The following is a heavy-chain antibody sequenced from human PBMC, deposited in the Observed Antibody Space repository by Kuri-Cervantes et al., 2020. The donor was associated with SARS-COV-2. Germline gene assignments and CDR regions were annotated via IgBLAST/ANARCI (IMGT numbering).Heavy chain of an antibody. Sequence: LRLSCTVSGGSISSGDYYWSWIRQPPGKGLEWIGYIYYSGSTYYNPSLKSRVTISVDTSKNQFSLKLSSVTAADTAVYYCVRAPFEGDAFDIWGQGTMVTVSS. V-gene: IGHV4-30-4*08. CDR2: IYYSGST. J-gene: IGHJ3*02. D-gene: IGHD3-9*01. CDR3: VRAPFEGDAFDI. CDR1: GGSISSGDYY.